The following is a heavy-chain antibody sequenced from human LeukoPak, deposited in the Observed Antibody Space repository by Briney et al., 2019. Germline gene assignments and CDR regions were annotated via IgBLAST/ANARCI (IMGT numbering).Heavy chain of an antibody. J-gene: IGHJ4*02. Sequence: GGSLRLSCAASGFTFNTYAMSWVRQAPGKGLEWVSVMYSGGTTSYADSVKGRFTISRDNSKNTVSLQMNSLRIDDTAVYYCAREGYSSGSRTGIDYWGQGTLVTVSS. CDR2: MYSGGTT. V-gene: IGHV3-66*02. D-gene: IGHD5-18*01. CDR1: GFTFNTYA. CDR3: AREGYSSGSRTGIDY.